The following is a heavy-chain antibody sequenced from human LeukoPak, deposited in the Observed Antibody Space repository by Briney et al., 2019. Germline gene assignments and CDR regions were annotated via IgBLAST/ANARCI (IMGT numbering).Heavy chain of an antibody. D-gene: IGHD3-3*01. V-gene: IGHV3-33*01. CDR2: IWYDGSNK. CDR1: GFTFSSYG. Sequence: GRSLRLSCAASGFTFSSYGMHWVRQAPGKGLEWVAVIWYDGSNKYYADSVKGRFTISRDNSKNTLYLQMNSLRAEDTAVYYCARGYGRGAIFDAFDIWGQGTMVTVSS. J-gene: IGHJ3*02. CDR3: ARGYGRGAIFDAFDI.